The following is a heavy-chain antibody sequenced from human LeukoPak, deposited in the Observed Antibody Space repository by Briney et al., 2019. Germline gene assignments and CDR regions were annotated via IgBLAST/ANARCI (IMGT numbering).Heavy chain of an antibody. CDR2: ISSSSSYI. J-gene: IGHJ4*02. V-gene: IGHV3-21*01. CDR3: AKAVAGTESDY. D-gene: IGHD6-19*01. CDR1: GFTVTSNY. Sequence: GGSLRLSCAASGFTVTSNYMSWVRQAPGKGLEWVSSISSSSSYIYYADSVKGRFTISRDNAKNSLYLQMNSLRAEDTAVYYCAKAVAGTESDYWGQGTLVTVSS.